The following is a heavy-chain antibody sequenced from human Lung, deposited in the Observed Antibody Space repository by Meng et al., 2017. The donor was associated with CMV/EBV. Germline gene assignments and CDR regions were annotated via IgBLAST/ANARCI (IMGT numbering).Heavy chain of an antibody. J-gene: IGHJ3*02. D-gene: IGHD3-16*01. Sequence: SXTXSLXCAFHGDSFSGYYWSWIRQPPGQGLEWIGEINHGGSANYNSSLQTRLNISIDTPKNQFSLEMRSVTAAGTAVYYCARRRRWSLVRLGAFDMWGQGXLVTVSS. CDR3: ARRRRWSLVRLGAFDM. CDR1: GDSFSGYY. CDR2: INHGGSA. V-gene: IGHV4-34*01.